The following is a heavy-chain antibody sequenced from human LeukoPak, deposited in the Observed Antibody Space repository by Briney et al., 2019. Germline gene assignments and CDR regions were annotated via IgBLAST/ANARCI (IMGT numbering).Heavy chain of an antibody. CDR2: ISWDGGST. CDR1: GFTFDDYT. J-gene: IGHJ1*01. V-gene: IGHV3-43*01. CDR3: TKDISVEAVAGYFQH. D-gene: IGHD6-19*01. Sequence: GGSLRLSCAASGFTFDDYTMHWVRQAPGKGLEWVSLISWDGGSTYCADSVKGRFTISRDNSKNSLYLQMNSLRTEDTALYYCTKDISVEAVAGYFQHWGQGTLVTVSS.